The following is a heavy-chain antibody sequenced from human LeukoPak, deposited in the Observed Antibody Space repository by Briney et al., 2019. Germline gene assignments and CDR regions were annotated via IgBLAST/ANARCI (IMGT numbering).Heavy chain of an antibody. J-gene: IGHJ4*02. CDR3: AIGSSSWYYFDY. CDR2: ISSSSSYI. V-gene: IGHV3-21*01. D-gene: IGHD6-13*01. Sequence: PGGSLRLSCAASGFTFSSYEMNWVRQAPGKGLEWVSSISSSSSYIYYADSVKGRFTISRDNAKNSLYLQMNSLRAEDTAVYYCAIGSSSWYYFDYWGQGTLVTVSS. CDR1: GFTFSSYE.